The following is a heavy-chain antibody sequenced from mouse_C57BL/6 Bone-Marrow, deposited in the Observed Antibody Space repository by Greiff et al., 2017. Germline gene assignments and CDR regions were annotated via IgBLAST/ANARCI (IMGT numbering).Heavy chain of an antibody. V-gene: IGHV1-69*01. CDR3: AREGDYYGSSPFAY. CDR1: GYTFTSYW. CDR2: IDPSDSST. Sequence: QVQLQQPGAELVMPGASVKLSCKASGYTFTSYWMHWVKQRPGQGLEWIGEIDPSDSSTNYNQKFKGKSTLTVDKSSSTAYMQLSSLTSEDSAVYYCAREGDYYGSSPFAYWGQGTLVTVAA. J-gene: IGHJ3*01. D-gene: IGHD1-1*01.